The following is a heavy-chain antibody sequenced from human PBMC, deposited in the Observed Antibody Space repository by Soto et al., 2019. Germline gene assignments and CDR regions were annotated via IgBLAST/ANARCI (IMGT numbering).Heavy chain of an antibody. CDR1: GFTFSSYG. Sequence: GGSLRLSCAASGFTFSSYGMHWVRQAPGKGLEWVAVIWYDGSNKYYADSVKGRFTISRDNSKNTLYLQTNSLRAEDTAVYYCARDLFPYYFDYWGQGTLVTVSS. CDR3: ARDLFPYYFDY. V-gene: IGHV3-33*01. CDR2: IWYDGSNK. D-gene: IGHD2-21*01. J-gene: IGHJ4*02.